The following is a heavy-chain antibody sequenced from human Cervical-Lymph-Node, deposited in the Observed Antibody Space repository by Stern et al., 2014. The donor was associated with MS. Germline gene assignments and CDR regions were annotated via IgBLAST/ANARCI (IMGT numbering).Heavy chain of an antibody. V-gene: IGHV1-69*01. D-gene: IGHD3-16*02. J-gene: IGHJ4*02. CDR1: GGTFSSYT. Sequence: MPLVESGAEVKKPGSSVKVSCKASGGTFSSYTIGWVRQAPGQGLEWMGGIIPMFGIANYAEKFQGRVTITADESTSTAYMDLSTLRSEDTAVYYCARATSDYIWGSYRYLDYWGQGTQVTVSS. CDR3: ARATSDYIWGSYRYLDY. CDR2: IIPMFGIA.